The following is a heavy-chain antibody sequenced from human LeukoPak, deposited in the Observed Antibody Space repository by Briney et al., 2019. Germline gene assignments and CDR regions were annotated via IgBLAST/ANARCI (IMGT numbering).Heavy chain of an antibody. V-gene: IGHV3-48*04. Sequence: GGSLRLSCAASGFAFSTYNMNWVRQAPGKGLEWVSYISASSNSIYHGDSVKGRFTISRDNTKNSLYLQMNSLRAEDTAVFYCARDQYDTWSRRGNFDSWGQGTLVIVSS. CDR2: ISASSNSI. CDR3: ARDQYDTWSRRGNFDS. J-gene: IGHJ4*02. CDR1: GFAFSTYN. D-gene: IGHD3-3*01.